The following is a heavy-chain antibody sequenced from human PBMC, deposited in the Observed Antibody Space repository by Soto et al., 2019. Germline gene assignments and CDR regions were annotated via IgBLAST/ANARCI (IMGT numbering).Heavy chain of an antibody. CDR2: IYHGGTT. V-gene: IGHV4-38-2*02. D-gene: IGHD6-19*01. Sequence: PSSTLSLTCTVSVYSVSSGSYWAFIRQPPGKGPEWIASIYHGGTTFYNPSLKSRITISVDTSNNQFSLKLTSVTAADTAVYYCARVHVMVVAGSTFDYWGHGTLVTVSS. CDR1: VYSVSSGSY. J-gene: IGHJ4*01. CDR3: ARVHVMVVAGSTFDY.